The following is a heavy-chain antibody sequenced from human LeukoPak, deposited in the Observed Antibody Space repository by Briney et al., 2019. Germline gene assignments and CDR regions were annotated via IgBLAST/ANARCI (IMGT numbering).Heavy chain of an antibody. CDR1: GYSISSGYY. J-gene: IGHJ4*02. CDR3: ARHEAEMATILGGY. CDR2: IHHSGST. D-gene: IGHD5-24*01. Sequence: PSETLSLTCAVSGYSISSGYYWGWIRQPPGKGLEWIGSIHHSGSTFYNPSLKSRVTISVDTSKNQFSLRLSSVTAADTAVYYCARHEAEMATILGGYWGQETLVTVSS. V-gene: IGHV4-38-2*01.